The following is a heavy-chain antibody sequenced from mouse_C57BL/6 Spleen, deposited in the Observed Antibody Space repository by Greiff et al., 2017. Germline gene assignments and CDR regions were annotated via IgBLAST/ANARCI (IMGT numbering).Heavy chain of an antibody. V-gene: IGHV1-82*01. J-gene: IGHJ2*01. CDR3: AIYGYDDSYYFDY. CDR1: GYAFSSSW. D-gene: IGHD2-2*01. CDR2: IYPGDGDT. Sequence: VQLQQSGPELVKPGASVKISCKASGYAFSSSWMNWVKQRPGKGLEWIGRIYPGDGDTNYNGKFKGKATLTADKSSSTAYMQLSSLTSEDSAVYFCAIYGYDDSYYFDYWGQGTTLTVSS.